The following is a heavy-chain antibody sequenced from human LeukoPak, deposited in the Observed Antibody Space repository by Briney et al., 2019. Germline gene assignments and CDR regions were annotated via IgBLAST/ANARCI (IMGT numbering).Heavy chain of an antibody. Sequence: ASVKVSCKASGGTFSSYAISWVRQAPGQGLEWMGRIIPILGIANYAQKFQGRVTITADKSTSTAYMELSSLRSEDTAVYYCARDQSLYGSGSPGAFDIWGQGTMVTVSS. CDR2: IIPILGIA. D-gene: IGHD3-10*01. CDR3: ARDQSLYGSGSPGAFDI. CDR1: GGTFSSYA. J-gene: IGHJ3*02. V-gene: IGHV1-69*04.